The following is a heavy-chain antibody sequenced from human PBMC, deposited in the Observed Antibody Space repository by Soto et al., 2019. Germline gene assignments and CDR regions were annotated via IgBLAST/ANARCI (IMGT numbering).Heavy chain of an antibody. Sequence: SETLSLTCTVSGYSVSSSDYYWAWIRQPPGKGLEWIGSMLYSGITYYNPSLKSRVTLSVDTSKNKVSVRLNSVTASDTAVYYCAPLSVSLSGPYGIHVWGQGTMVTVSS. CDR2: MLYSGIT. CDR3: APLSVSLSGPYGIHV. J-gene: IGHJ6*02. CDR1: GYSVSSSDYY. V-gene: IGHV4-39*01. D-gene: IGHD2-15*01.